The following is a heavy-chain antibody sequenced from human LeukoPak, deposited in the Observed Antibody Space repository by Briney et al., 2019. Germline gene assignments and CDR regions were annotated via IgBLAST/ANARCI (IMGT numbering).Heavy chain of an antibody. V-gene: IGHV3-23*01. Sequence: GGSLRLSCAASGFTFSSYAMSWVRQAPGKGLEWVSAISGSGGSTYYADSVKGRFTISRDNSKNTLYLQMNSLRAEDTAVYYCAKVSITMIVVVIPEYYFDYWGQGTLVTVSS. J-gene: IGHJ4*02. CDR2: ISGSGGST. CDR3: AKVSITMIVVVIPEYYFDY. CDR1: GFTFSSYA. D-gene: IGHD3-22*01.